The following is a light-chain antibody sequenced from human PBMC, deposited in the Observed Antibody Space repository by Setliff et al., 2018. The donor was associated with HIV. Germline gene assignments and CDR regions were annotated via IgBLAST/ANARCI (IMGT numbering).Light chain of an antibody. V-gene: IGLV2-11*01. Sequence: QSALTQPRPVSGSPGQSVTISCTGTSRDVGAYNYVSWYQQHPGTAPKFMIYDVNKRPSGVPDRFSGSKSGNTASLTISGLQAEDEGDYYCCSYAGDYFWVFGGGTKVTVL. CDR2: DVN. CDR1: SRDVGAYNY. J-gene: IGLJ3*02. CDR3: CSYAGDYFWV.